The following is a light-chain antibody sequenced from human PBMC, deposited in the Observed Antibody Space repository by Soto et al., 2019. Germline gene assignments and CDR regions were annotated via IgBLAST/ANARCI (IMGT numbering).Light chain of an antibody. V-gene: IGKV1-5*03. J-gene: IGKJ4*01. CDR1: QKINTW. CDR2: EAS. CDR3: QQYEIYPLT. Sequence: IQMTQSPSTLSASVGDRVTITCRASQKINTWVAWYQQRPGKAPQLLIYEASSLEPGVLSRFGGSGSGTDFTLLISSLQPDDFATYYCQQYEIYPLTFGGGTHVE.